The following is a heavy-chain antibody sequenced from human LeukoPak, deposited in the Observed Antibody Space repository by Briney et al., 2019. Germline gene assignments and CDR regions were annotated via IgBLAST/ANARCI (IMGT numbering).Heavy chain of an antibody. V-gene: IGHV3-53*04. CDR1: GFTVSSNY. Sequence: PGGSLRLSCAASGFTVSSNYMSWFRQAPGTGLEWVAVIYSGDTTNYADSVKGRCTISRPNSKNTLYLQMNSLRVEDSAVYYCARVGRWSIDYWGQGTLVTVSS. J-gene: IGHJ4*02. CDR2: IYSGDTT. D-gene: IGHD4-23*01. CDR3: ARVGRWSIDY.